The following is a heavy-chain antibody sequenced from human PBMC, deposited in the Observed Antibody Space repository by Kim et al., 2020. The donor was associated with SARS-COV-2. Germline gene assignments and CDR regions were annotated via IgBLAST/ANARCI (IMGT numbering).Heavy chain of an antibody. D-gene: IGHD4-4*01. CDR1: GYTFTSYA. J-gene: IGHJ6*02. Sequence: ASVKVSCKASGYTFTSYAMNWVRQAPGQGLEWMGWINTNTGNPTYAQGFTGRFVFSLDTSVSTAYLQISSLKAEDTAVYYCARDYSNYVSYYYYGMDVWGQGTTVTVSS. CDR3: ARDYSNYVSYYYYGMDV. V-gene: IGHV7-4-1*02. CDR2: INTNTGNP.